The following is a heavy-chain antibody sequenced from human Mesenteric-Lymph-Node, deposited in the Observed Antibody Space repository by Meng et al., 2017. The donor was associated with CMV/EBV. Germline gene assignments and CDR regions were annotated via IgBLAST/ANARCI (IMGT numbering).Heavy chain of an antibody. CDR1: GFTFSSYA. D-gene: IGHD3-10*01. CDR2: ISGSGGST. CDR3: ARGGSWFGDPYLLDY. V-gene: IGHV3-23*01. J-gene: IGHJ4*02. Sequence: GGSLRLSCAASGFTFSSYAMSWVRQAPGKGLEWVSAISGSGGSTYYADSVKGRFTISRDNSKNTLYLQMNSLRAEDTAVYYCARGGSWFGDPYLLDYWGQGTLVTVSS.